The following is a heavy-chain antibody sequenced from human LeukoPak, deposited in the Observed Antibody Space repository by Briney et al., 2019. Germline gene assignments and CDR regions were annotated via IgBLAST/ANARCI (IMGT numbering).Heavy chain of an antibody. CDR2: IYYSGST. J-gene: IGHJ4*02. Sequence: SETLSLTCTISGLSISGSSYYWDWIRQPPGKGLEWIGSIYYSGSTFHTPSLKSRVTISVDTSKNQFSLKLTSVTAADTAVYYCATLTGYYPDYWGQGILVTVSS. V-gene: IGHV4-39*01. CDR1: GLSISGSSYY. CDR3: ATLTGYYPDY. D-gene: IGHD3-9*01.